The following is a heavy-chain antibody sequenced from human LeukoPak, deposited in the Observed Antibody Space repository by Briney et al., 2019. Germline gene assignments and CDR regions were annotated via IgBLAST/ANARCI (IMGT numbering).Heavy chain of an antibody. CDR1: GFIFSNYG. Sequence: GGSLRLSCAASGFIFSNYGMNWVRQAPGKGLEWVAVISYDGSNKYYADSVKGRFTISRDNSKNTLYLQMNSLRAEDTAVYYCARAKAPYNSGPVSNPLQHWGQGTLVTVSS. CDR2: ISYDGSNK. J-gene: IGHJ1*01. V-gene: IGHV3-30*03. CDR3: ARAKAPYNSGPVSNPLQH. D-gene: IGHD1-1*01.